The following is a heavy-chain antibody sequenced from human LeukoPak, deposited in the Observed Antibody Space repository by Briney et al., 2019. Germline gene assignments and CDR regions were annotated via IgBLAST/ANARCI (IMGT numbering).Heavy chain of an antibody. J-gene: IGHJ3*01. Sequence: KISCKGFGYSFTNYWIGWVRQMPGKGLEWMGIIYPDYSETTYSPSFQGQVTMSVDKSINTAYLQWNSLRASDTAMYYCARHTDGNDSDAFDLWGQGTMVAVSS. CDR1: GYSFTNYW. V-gene: IGHV5-51*01. D-gene: IGHD2-8*02. CDR3: ARHTDGNDSDAFDL. CDR2: IYPDYSET.